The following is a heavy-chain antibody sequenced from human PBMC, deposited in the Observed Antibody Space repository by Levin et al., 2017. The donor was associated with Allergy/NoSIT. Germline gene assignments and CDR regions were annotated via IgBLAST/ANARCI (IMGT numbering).Heavy chain of an antibody. D-gene: IGHD3-3*01. V-gene: IGHV3-69-1*02. Sequence: GESLKISCSASGFTFSTYTMNWVRRAPGKGLEWVSSISRSTNFYADSVEGRFTISRDNAKNSLFLQMNSLRAEDTAVYYCARGTSFGVGYPQDGMDVWGQGTTVTVSS. CDR3: ARGTSFGVGYPQDGMDV. J-gene: IGHJ6*02. CDR1: GFTFSTYT. CDR2: ISRSTNF.